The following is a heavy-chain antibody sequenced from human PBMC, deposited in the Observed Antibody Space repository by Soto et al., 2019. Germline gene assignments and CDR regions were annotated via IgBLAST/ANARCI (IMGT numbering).Heavy chain of an antibody. D-gene: IGHD2-21*01. CDR2: IYYGGTT. J-gene: IGHJ4*02. Sequence: ETLSLTCRLSGGSFSPNYWGWFRQSPGKGLEWVGYIYYGGTTSYNPSLKSRVTISLETSKSHFSLRLSSVTAADTAVYYCARLGAYYQSLDYWGQGTLVTVSS. V-gene: IGHV4-59*08. CDR1: GGSFSPNY. CDR3: ARLGAYYQSLDY.